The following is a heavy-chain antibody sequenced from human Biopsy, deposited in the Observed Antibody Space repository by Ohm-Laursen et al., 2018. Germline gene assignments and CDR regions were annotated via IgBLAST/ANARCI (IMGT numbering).Heavy chain of an antibody. J-gene: IGHJ4*02. Sequence: SLRLSCAASGFAFSRSWMSWLRQTPGKGLEWVANINSGGTQKFYVDSVQGRFTISRNNTGNSVSLQMNSLRVDDTAVYFCARDPGWGALDYWGRGTLVTVSS. CDR3: ARDPGWGALDY. CDR1: GFAFSRSW. CDR2: INSGGTQK. V-gene: IGHV3-7*01. D-gene: IGHD3-10*01.